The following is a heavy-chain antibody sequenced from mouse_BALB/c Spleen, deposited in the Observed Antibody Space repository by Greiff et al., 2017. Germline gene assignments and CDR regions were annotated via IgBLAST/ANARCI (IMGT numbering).Heavy chain of an antibody. V-gene: IGHV5-17*02. Sequence: EVMLVESGGGLVQPGGSRKLSCAASGFTFSSFGMHWVRQAPEKGLEWVAYISSGSSTIYYADTVKGRFTISRDNPKNTLFLQMTSLRSEDTAMYYCARENHWYFDVWGAGTTVTVSS. CDR2: ISSGSSTI. J-gene: IGHJ1*01. CDR3: ARENHWYFDV. CDR1: GFTFSSFG.